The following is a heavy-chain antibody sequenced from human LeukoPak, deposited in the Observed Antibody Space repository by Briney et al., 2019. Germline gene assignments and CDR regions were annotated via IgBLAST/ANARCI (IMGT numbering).Heavy chain of an antibody. CDR1: GFTFSSYW. J-gene: IGHJ4*02. CDR3: IRLFHFDY. Sequence: GGSLRLSCAASGFTFSSYWMSWVRQAPGKGLEWVANINKDGSEKYFVDSVKGRFTISRDNAKNSLYLQMNSLRAEDTAVYYCIRLFHFDYWGQGTLVTVSS. V-gene: IGHV3-7*01. CDR2: INKDGSEK. D-gene: IGHD4-17*01.